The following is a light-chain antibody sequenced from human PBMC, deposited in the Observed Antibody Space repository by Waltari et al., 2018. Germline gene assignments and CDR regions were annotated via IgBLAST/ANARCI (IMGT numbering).Light chain of an antibody. CDR3: AAWDDRMNGHWV. Sequence: QSVLTQPPSASETPGQRVTIPCSGSSSNIGDNVVTWYQQPPGKAPKLLIYRNDQRPSGVPDRFSASKSGTSASLAISGLQSEDEADYYCAAWDDRMNGHWVFGGGTKVTVL. J-gene: IGLJ3*02. V-gene: IGLV1-44*01. CDR2: RND. CDR1: SSNIGDNV.